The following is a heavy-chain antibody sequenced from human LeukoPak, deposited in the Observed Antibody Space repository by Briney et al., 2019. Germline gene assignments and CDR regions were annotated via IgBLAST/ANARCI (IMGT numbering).Heavy chain of an antibody. V-gene: IGHV4-59*08. CDR3: ARHKAIHGGDAFDM. Sequence: KPSETLSLTCTVSGGSVSGYYWIWIRQPPGKGLEWIGYIHYTGRATYNSSLKSRVTISIETSKNQFSLNLNSVTAADTAIYYCARHKAIHGGDAFDMWGQGTVVTVSS. D-gene: IGHD3-16*01. CDR2: IHYTGRA. CDR1: GGSVSGYY. J-gene: IGHJ3*02.